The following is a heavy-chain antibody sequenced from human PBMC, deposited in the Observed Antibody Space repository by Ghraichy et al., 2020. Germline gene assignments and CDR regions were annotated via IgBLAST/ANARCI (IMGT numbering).Heavy chain of an antibody. CDR3: ARGSTVVRFYYYDGMDV. J-gene: IGHJ6*02. D-gene: IGHD4-23*01. Sequence: GESLNISCAASGFTFSSYSMNWVRQSPGKGLEWLSYITSSSRFKTYADSVKGRFTISRDNARNSLYLEMNSLRDEDTAVYYCARGSTVVRFYYYDGMDVWGQGTTVTVSS. CDR2: ITSSSRFK. V-gene: IGHV3-48*02. CDR1: GFTFSSYS.